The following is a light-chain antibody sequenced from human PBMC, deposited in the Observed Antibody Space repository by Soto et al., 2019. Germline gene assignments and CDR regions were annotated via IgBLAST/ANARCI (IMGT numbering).Light chain of an antibody. CDR1: QSVTNNY. J-gene: IGKJ4*01. V-gene: IGKV3-20*01. CDR3: QQYGTLPPT. CDR2: LAS. Sequence: EIVLTQSPGTLSLSPGERATLSCRASQSVTNNYLAWYQQKAGQAPRLLIYLASNRAAGTPDRFSGSGSGADFTLTINRLEPEDFAVYYCQQYGTLPPTFGGGTKVEI.